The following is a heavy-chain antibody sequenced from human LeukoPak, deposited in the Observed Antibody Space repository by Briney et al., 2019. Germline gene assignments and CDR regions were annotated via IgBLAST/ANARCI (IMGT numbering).Heavy chain of an antibody. D-gene: IGHD3-3*01. CDR2: IYYSGST. CDR3: ARTADYDFWSGLNYYYYMDV. CDR1: GGSISSYY. J-gene: IGHJ6*03. V-gene: IGHV4-59*01. Sequence: PSETLSLTCTVSGGSISSYYWSWIRQPPGKGLEWIGYIYYSGSTNYNPSLKSRVTISVDTSKNQFSLKLSSVTAADTAVYYCARTADYDFWSGLNYYYYMDVWGKGTTVTVSS.